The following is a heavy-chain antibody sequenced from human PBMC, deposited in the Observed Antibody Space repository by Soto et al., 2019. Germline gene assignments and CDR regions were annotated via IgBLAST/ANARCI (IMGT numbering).Heavy chain of an antibody. Sequence: QVQLVQSGAEVKKPGSSVKVSCKVSGGPFSDYAVSWVRQAPGQGLEWMGGIISMFGTANYAQKFQGRVTITADESTTTAYMVLSSLRSEDTAVYYCARDLDYYGSGNYYNRIDYWGQGTLVTVSS. CDR2: IISMFGTA. CDR1: GGPFSDYA. J-gene: IGHJ4*02. V-gene: IGHV1-69*01. D-gene: IGHD3-10*01. CDR3: ARDLDYYGSGNYYNRIDY.